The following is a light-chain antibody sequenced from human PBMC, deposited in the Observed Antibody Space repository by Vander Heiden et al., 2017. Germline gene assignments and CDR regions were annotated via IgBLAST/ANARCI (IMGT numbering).Light chain of an antibody. CDR2: KDS. J-gene: IGLJ3*02. CDR3: QAWDSSPSG. Sequence: SYELPPPPSVSVSPGPTASITCTGDKWGDKYAGWYQQKPGQPPVLVIYKDSKRPSGIPERFSGSNSGNTATLTISGTQARDEADYYCQAWDSSPSGFGGGTKLTVL. V-gene: IGLV3-1*01. CDR1: KWGDKY.